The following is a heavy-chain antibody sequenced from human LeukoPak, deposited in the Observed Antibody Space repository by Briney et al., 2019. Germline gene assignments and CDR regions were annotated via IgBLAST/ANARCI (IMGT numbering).Heavy chain of an antibody. CDR3: AKDKEAAGDFWSCYFPL. D-gene: IGHD3-3*01. CDR1: GFTFSSYW. CDR2: IKRDGSEN. J-gene: IGHJ4*02. Sequence: PGGSLRLSCAASGFTFSSYWMGWVRQAPGKGLEWVAYIKRDGSENSYGDSVKERFTVSRDNAKNSLYLSMHSQRATDTAVSYCAKDKEAAGDFWSCYFPLWGQGTLVTVSS. V-gene: IGHV3-7*01.